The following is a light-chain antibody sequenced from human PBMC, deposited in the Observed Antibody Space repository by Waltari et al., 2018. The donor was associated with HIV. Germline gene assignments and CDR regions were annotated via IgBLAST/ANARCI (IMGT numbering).Light chain of an antibody. CDR1: ESISRY. CDR3: QQRTNWPPWS. Sequence: EMVLTQYPATLYLSPGERATLSCRASESISRYLAWYQQKPGQAPRLLISDASNRATGIPARFSGSGSGTDFTLTISYLEPEDFAVYYCQQRTNWPPWSFGQGTKVEIK. J-gene: IGKJ1*01. V-gene: IGKV3-11*01. CDR2: DAS.